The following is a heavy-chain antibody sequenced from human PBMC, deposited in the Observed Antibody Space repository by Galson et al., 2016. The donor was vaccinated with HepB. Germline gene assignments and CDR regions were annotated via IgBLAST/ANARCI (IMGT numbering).Heavy chain of an antibody. CDR1: GGSISSHY. CDR2: SHPTLDT. CDR3: VRDSQYSESGWEDWFDS. D-gene: IGHD3-9*01. J-gene: IGHJ5*01. V-gene: IGHV4-59*11. Sequence: ETLSLTCTVSGGSISSHYWSWVRQPPGKGLEWIGHSHPTLDTNYNPSPGGGVTISVDTSNNHVSLKLTSVNAADTSSYYCVRDSQYSESGWEDWFDSCGQGTLVAVSS.